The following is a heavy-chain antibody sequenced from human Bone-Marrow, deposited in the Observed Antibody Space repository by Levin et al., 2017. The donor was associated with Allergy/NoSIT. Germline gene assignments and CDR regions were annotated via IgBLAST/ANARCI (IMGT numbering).Heavy chain of an antibody. J-gene: IGHJ2*01. CDR2: IYFSGSA. D-gene: IGHD3-3*01. CDR1: GGSVHNYY. CDR3: ARIGVSQSFDL. V-gene: IGHV4-59*08. Sequence: SQTLSLTCTVSGGSVHNYYWGWIRQPPGKGLECIGYIYFSGSAIYNPSLKSRVTISIDTSKHQFSLKLSSVTATDTAVYYCARIGVSQSFDLWGRGTLVTVSS.